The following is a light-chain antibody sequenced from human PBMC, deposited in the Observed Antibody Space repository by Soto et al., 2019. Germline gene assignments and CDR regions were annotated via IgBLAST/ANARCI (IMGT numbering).Light chain of an antibody. CDR3: QQSYSTKYT. J-gene: IGKJ2*01. CDR1: QSISSY. V-gene: IGKV1-39*01. Sequence: DIQMTQSPSSLSASVGDRVTITCRASQSISSYLNWYQQKPGKAPKLLIYAASSLQSGVPSRFSGSGSGTDFTLTISSLQPEDFDTYYCQQSYSTKYTFGPGTKVDIK. CDR2: AAS.